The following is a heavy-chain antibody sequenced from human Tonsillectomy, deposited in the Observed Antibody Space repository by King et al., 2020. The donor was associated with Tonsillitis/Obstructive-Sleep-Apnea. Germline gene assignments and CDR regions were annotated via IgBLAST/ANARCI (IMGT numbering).Heavy chain of an antibody. J-gene: IGHJ5*02. Sequence: ITLKESGPTLVKPTQTLTLTCTFSGFSLSTSGVGVGWIRQPPGKALEWLALIYWDDDKRYSPSLKSRLTITKDTSKNQVVLTMTNMDPVDTATYYCAPVPSGILEWLLYSMGNWFDPWGQGTLVTVSS. CDR3: APVPSGILEWLLYSMGNWFDP. D-gene: IGHD3-3*01. V-gene: IGHV2-5*02. CDR2: IYWDDDK. CDR1: GFSLSTSGVG.